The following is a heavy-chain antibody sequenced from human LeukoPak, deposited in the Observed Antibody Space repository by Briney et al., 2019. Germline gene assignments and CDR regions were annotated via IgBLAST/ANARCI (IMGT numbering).Heavy chain of an antibody. Sequence: GGSLRLSCAASGFSVSSNYMSWVRQAPGKGLEWVSGIYGGGSTYYADSVKGRFTISRDNSKNTLYLQMNSLRAEDTAVYYCARDYHYMPDYWGQGTLVTVSS. CDR3: ARDYHYMPDY. CDR1: GFSVSSNY. CDR2: IYGGGST. J-gene: IGHJ4*02. D-gene: IGHD3-16*02. V-gene: IGHV3-66*01.